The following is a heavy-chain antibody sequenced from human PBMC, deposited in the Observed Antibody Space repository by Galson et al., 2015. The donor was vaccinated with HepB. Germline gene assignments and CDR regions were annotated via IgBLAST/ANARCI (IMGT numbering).Heavy chain of an antibody. D-gene: IGHD1-26*01. V-gene: IGHV1-2*02. CDR3: ARETNKSTGSYYPPHY. CDR1: GYTFIDYY. CDR2: INPNSGGT. J-gene: IGHJ4*02. Sequence: SVKVSCKASGYTFIDYYIHWVRQAPGQGLEWMGWINPNSGGTNYAQNFQGRVTMTRDTSISTAYMELTWLRSDDTAVYYCARETNKSTGSYYPPHYWGQGTLVTVSS.